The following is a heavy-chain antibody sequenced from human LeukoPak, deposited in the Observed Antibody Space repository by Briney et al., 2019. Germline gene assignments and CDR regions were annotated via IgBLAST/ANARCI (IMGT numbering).Heavy chain of an antibody. Sequence: GGSLRLSCEASGFTFRNYWMSWVRQAPGKGLEWVANIRDDGSEKYYVDSVKGRLTISRDNAKNSLYLQMSSLRAEDTAVYYCAKDYVVNYWGQGTLVTVSS. V-gene: IGHV3-7*03. CDR2: IRDDGSEK. CDR1: GFTFRNYW. D-gene: IGHD2-15*01. J-gene: IGHJ4*02. CDR3: AKDYVVNY.